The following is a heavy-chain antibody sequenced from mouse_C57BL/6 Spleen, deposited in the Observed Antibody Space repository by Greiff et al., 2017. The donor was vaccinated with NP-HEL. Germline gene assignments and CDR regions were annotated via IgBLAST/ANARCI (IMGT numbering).Heavy chain of an antibody. CDR2: IYPRSGNT. CDR1: GYTFTSYG. Sequence: QVQLKQSGAELARPGASVKLSCKASGYTFTSYGISWVKQRTGQGLEWIGEIYPRSGNTYYNEKFKGKATLTADKSSSTAYMELRSLTSENSAVYFCASGTVVALYAMDYWGQGTSVTVSS. D-gene: IGHD1-1*01. V-gene: IGHV1-81*01. CDR3: ASGTVVALYAMDY. J-gene: IGHJ4*01.